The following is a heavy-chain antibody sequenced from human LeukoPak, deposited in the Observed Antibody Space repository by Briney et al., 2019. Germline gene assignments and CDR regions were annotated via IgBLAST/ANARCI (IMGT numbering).Heavy chain of an antibody. CDR2: IYYSGST. V-gene: IGHV4-59*01. Sequence: PSETLSLTCTVSGGSISSYYWSWIRQPPGKGLEWIGYIYYSGSTNYNPSLKSRVTISVDTSKNHFSLKLSSVTAADTAVYYCARVAAAGPIDYWGQGTLVTVSS. D-gene: IGHD6-13*01. CDR3: ARVAAAGPIDY. J-gene: IGHJ4*02. CDR1: GGSISSYY.